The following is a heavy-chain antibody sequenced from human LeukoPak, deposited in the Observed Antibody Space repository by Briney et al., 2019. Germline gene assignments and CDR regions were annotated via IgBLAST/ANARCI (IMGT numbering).Heavy chain of an antibody. Sequence: WPGRSLRLSCAASGFTFDDYGMSWVRQAPGKGLEWVSGINWNGGSTGYADSVKGRFTISRDNAKNSLYLQMNSLRAEDTALYYCARGGGDTRELLWFGEPVGHTNYYYYMDVWGKGTTVTVSS. D-gene: IGHD3-10*01. CDR2: INWNGGST. J-gene: IGHJ6*03. CDR1: GFTFDDYG. CDR3: ARGGGDTRELLWFGEPVGHTNYYYYMDV. V-gene: IGHV3-20*04.